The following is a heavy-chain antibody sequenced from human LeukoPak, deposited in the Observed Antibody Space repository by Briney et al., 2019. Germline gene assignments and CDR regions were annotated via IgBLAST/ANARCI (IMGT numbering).Heavy chain of an antibody. D-gene: IGHD2-15*01. J-gene: IGHJ4*02. V-gene: IGHV4-34*01. CDR1: GGSFSGYY. CDR2: INHSGST. Sequence: KPSETLSLTCAVYGGSFSGYYWSWIRQPPGKGLEWIGEINHSGSTNYNPSLKSRVTISVDTSKNQFSLKLSSVTAADTAVYYCARRYCSGGSCYRNFDYWGQGTLVTVSS. CDR3: ARRYCSGGSCYRNFDY.